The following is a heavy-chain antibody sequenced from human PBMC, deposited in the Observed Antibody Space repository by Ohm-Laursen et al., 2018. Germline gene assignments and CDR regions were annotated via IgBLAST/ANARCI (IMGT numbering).Heavy chain of an antibody. CDR1: GYSFIGHF. D-gene: IGHD2-15*01. Sequence: SSVKVSCKASGYSFIGHFVHWVRQAPGQGLEWMGLINTNNGATNYSPNLQGRATLSRDKSISTVYMELSRLRSDDTAVYYCARLGSTDWRYFLDYWGQGTLVTVSS. CDR3: ARLGSTDWRYFLDY. V-gene: IGHV1-2*02. CDR2: INTNNGAT. J-gene: IGHJ4*02.